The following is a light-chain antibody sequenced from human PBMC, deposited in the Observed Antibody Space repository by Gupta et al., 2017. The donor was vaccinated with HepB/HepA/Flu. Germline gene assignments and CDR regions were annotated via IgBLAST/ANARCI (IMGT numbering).Light chain of an antibody. Sequence: DIQMTQSPSSLSASVGDRVTITCRASQSISSYLSWYQQKPGKAPKLLIYGASNVQSGVPSRFSGSGSGTDFSLTVRSLQPEDSATYYCLQSYSTPWTFGQGTKVEIK. CDR2: GAS. CDR3: LQSYSTPWT. CDR1: QSISSY. J-gene: IGKJ1*01. V-gene: IGKV1-39*01.